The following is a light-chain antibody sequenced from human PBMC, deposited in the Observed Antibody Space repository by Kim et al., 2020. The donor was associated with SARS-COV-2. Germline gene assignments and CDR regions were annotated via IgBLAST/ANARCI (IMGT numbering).Light chain of an antibody. J-gene: IGLJ2*01. Sequence: VYPGQTATIICSGDKLENKYAFWYQRKSGQSPVLVIYQDDKRTSGIPERFSGSNSGNTATLTISGTQTIDEADDYCQSWDDTTAVFGGGTQLTVL. V-gene: IGLV3-1*01. CDR2: QDD. CDR1: KLENKY. CDR3: QSWDDTTAV.